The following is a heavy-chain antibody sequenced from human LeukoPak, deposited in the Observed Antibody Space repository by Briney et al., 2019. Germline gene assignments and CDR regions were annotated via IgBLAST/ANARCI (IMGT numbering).Heavy chain of an antibody. V-gene: IGHV3-23*01. J-gene: IGHJ4*02. Sequence: GGSLRLSCAASGFTFSSYAMSWVRQAPGKGLEWVSAISGSGGSTYYADSVKSLFNISRDNSKNTLYLQMNSLRAEDTAVYYCAKDKRFLEWLFPVWGQGTLVTVSS. CDR1: GFTFSSYA. CDR2: ISGSGGST. D-gene: IGHD3-3*01. CDR3: AKDKRFLEWLFPV.